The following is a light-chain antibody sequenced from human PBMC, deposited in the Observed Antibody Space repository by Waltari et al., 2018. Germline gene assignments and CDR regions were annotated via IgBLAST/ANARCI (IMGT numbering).Light chain of an antibody. CDR1: SSDIGSYKH. V-gene: IGLV2-8*01. Sequence: QSALTQPPSASGSPGQTVIISCTGTSSDIGSYKHVSWYQQIPGRAPALIIYEVDRRPPGVPDRFSGSKSGNTASLTVSGLQTEDEGDYYCSSYAGSNKLIFGGVTKLTVL. CDR3: SSYAGSNKLI. CDR2: EVD. J-gene: IGLJ2*01.